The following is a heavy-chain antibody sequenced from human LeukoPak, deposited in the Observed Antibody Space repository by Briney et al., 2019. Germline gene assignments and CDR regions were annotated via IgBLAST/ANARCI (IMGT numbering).Heavy chain of an antibody. V-gene: IGHV1-8*01. J-gene: IGHJ6*03. CDR2: MNPNSGNT. CDR3: ARLYYDFWSGYLIAGSYYYYMDV. Sequence: ASVKVSCKASGYTFTSYEINWVRQATGQGLEWMGWMNPNSGNTGYAQKFQGRVTMTRNTSISTAYMELSSLRSEDTAVYYCARLYYDFWSGYLIAGSYYYYMDVWGKGTTVTVSS. CDR1: GYTFTSYE. D-gene: IGHD3-3*01.